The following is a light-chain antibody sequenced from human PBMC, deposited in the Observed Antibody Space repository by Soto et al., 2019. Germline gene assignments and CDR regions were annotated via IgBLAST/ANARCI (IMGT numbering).Light chain of an antibody. CDR3: QQSYGTPIT. Sequence: DIQMTQSPSSLSASVADRVTITCRSRQTIMTYLNWYQQKPGKAPNLLIYVASSLQSEVASRFSGSGSGTDFTLTITSLQPEDFATYYCQQSYGTPITFGQGTRLEIK. CDR1: QTIMTY. J-gene: IGKJ5*01. CDR2: VAS. V-gene: IGKV1-39*01.